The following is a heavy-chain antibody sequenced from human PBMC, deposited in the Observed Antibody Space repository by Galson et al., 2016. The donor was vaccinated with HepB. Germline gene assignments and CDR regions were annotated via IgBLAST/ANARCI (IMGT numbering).Heavy chain of an antibody. D-gene: IGHD2-8*01. J-gene: IGHJ4*02. V-gene: IGHV3-23*01. CDR3: AKIGLRTPHPDY. CDR1: GFTFSTYA. CDR2: ISGTDGRT. Sequence: LRLSCAASGFTFSTYAMSWVRQAPGKGLEWVSGISGTDGRTLYADSVKGRFTISRDNSKNTLYVQMNSLGAEDTAVYYCAKIGLRTPHPDYWGQGTLVTVSS.